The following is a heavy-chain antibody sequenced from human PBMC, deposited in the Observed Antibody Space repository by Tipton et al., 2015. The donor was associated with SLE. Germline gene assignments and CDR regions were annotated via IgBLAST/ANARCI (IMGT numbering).Heavy chain of an antibody. CDR1: GYSISSGYY. V-gene: IGHV4-38-2*02. Sequence: TLSLTCAVSGYSISSGYYWGWIRQPPGKGLEWIGSIYHSGSTYYNPSLKSRVTISEDSSKNQFSLKLSSVTAADTAVYYCARDTGDAFDIWGQGTMVTVSS. CDR3: ARDTGDAFDI. J-gene: IGHJ3*02. CDR2: IYHSGST.